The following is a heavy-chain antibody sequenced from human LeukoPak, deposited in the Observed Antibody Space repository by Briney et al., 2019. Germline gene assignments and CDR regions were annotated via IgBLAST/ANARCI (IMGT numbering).Heavy chain of an antibody. Sequence: SETLSLTCTVFGGSISSSSHYWGWIRQPPGKGLDWIGTVYDGGSTYYNPSLKGRVTLFVDMSQNQFSLKLTSVTAADTAVYYCARLPYYYGSGTFDSWGQGTLVTVSS. CDR1: GGSISSSSHY. CDR3: ARLPYYYGSGTFDS. V-gene: IGHV4-39*01. D-gene: IGHD3-10*01. J-gene: IGHJ4*02. CDR2: VYDGGST.